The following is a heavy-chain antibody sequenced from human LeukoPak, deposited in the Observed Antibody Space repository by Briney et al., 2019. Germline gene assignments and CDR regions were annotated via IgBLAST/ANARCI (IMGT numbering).Heavy chain of an antibody. V-gene: IGHV1-2*06. CDR1: GYTFTSYA. D-gene: IGHD5-18*01. J-gene: IGHJ4*02. Sequence: ASVKVSCKASGYTFTSYAMHWVRQAPGQRLEWMGRINPNSGGTNYAQKFQGRVTMTRDTSISTAYMELSRLRSDDTAVYYCARETSWIQLWLLDFWGQGTLVTVSS. CDR3: ARETSWIQLWLLDF. CDR2: INPNSGGT.